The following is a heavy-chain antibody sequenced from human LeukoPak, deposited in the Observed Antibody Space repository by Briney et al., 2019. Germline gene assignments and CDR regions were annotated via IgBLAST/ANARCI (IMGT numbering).Heavy chain of an antibody. D-gene: IGHD2/OR15-2a*01. CDR2: ISSDSSSI. CDR1: GFTLSGYS. CDR3: TTLSAHWFDP. Sequence: GGSLRLSCVGSGFTLSGYSMNWVRQSPEMGLEWVSSISSDSSSIYYGDSLKGRFTVSRDNAKNSLYLQMTGLKDDDTAIYYCTTLSAHWFDPWGRGTLVTVSS. J-gene: IGHJ5*02. V-gene: IGHV3-21*01.